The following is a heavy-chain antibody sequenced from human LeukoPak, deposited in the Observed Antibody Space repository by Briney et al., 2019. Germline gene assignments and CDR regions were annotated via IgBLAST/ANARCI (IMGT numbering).Heavy chain of an antibody. J-gene: IGHJ6*02. CDR3: AREGAGSIAARPSIRYYYYYYGMDV. CDR1: GGSISSYY. D-gene: IGHD6-6*01. CDR2: IYTSGST. Sequence: SETLSLTCTVSGGSISSYYWSWIRQPAGKGLEWIGRIYTSGSTNYNPSLKSRVTMSVDTSKNQFSLKLSSVTAADTAVYYCAREGAGSIAARPSIRYYYYYYGMDVWGQGTTVTVSS. V-gene: IGHV4-4*07.